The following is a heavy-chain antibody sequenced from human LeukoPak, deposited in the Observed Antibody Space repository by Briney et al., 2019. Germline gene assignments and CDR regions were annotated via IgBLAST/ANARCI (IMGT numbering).Heavy chain of an antibody. CDR2: IYYSGST. V-gene: IGHV4-34*01. Sequence: SEALPLTCAVHGGSYSGYYWSWIRQPPGKGLEWIGSIYYSGSTYYNPSLKSRVTISVDTSKNQFSLKLSSVTAADTAVYYCASDCSSTSCYAFDIWGQGTMVTVSS. CDR1: GGSYSGYY. D-gene: IGHD2-2*01. J-gene: IGHJ3*02. CDR3: ASDCSSTSCYAFDI.